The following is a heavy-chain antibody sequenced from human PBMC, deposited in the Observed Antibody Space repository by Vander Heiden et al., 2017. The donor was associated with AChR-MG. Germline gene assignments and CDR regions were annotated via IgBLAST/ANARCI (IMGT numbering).Heavy chain of an antibody. CDR2: IIPIFGTA. CDR3: ARTSSSWYRANYYFDY. CDR1: GGTFSSYA. Sequence: QVQLVQSGAEVKKPGSSVKVSCKASGGTFSSYAISWVRQAPGQGLEWMGGIIPIFGTANYAQKCQGRVTITADKSTSTAYMELSSLRSEDTAVYYCARTSSSWYRANYYFDYWGQGTLVTVSS. J-gene: IGHJ4*02. V-gene: IGHV1-69*06. D-gene: IGHD6-13*01.